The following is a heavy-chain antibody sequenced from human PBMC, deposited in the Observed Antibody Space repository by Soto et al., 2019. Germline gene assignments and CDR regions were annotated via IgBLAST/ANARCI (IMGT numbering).Heavy chain of an antibody. J-gene: IGHJ4*02. CDR3: AHRGATITFGY. CDR2: IYWDDDK. V-gene: IGHV2-5*02. CDR1: GFSLSTSGVG. D-gene: IGHD5-12*01. Sequence: QITLKESGPTLVKPTQTLTLTCTFSGFSLSTSGVGVGWIRQPPGKALEWLALIYWDDDKRYSPSLKSRLTTTKDTSKNQVVLTMTTMDPVDTATYYCAHRGATITFGYWGQGTLVTVSS.